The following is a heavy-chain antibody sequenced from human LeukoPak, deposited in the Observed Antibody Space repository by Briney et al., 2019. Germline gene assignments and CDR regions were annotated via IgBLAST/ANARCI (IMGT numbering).Heavy chain of an antibody. Sequence: GSVKVSSKASGYTFTSYDINWVRQAPGQGLEWMGWMNPKSANRGYAQKFQGRVTMTRNTSISTAYMEVTSLRSEDTAVYYCARGPPESCSSDNWGQRTLVTVSS. V-gene: IGHV1-8*01. CDR1: GYTFTSYD. D-gene: IGHD6-13*01. J-gene: IGHJ4*02. CDR2: MNPKSANR. CDR3: ARGPPESCSSDN.